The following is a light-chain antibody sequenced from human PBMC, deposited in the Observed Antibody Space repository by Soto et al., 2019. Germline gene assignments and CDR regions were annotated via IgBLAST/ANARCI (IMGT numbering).Light chain of an antibody. V-gene: IGKV1-5*03. CDR1: QSISSW. CDR2: KAS. CDR3: QQYNSYPG. Sequence: DIQMTQSPSTLSASVGDRVTITCRASQSISSWLAWYQQKPGKAPKLLIYKASSLESGVPSRFSGSGSGTEFTLTISSLTPDDFATYYCQQYNSYPGFGQGTKLEIK. J-gene: IGKJ2*01.